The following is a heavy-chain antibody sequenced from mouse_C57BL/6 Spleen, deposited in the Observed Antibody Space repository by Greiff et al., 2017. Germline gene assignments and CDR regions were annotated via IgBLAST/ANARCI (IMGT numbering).Heavy chain of an antibody. CDR3: ARGDSNYFYAMDY. D-gene: IGHD2-5*01. CDR1: GYAFSSYW. V-gene: IGHV1-80*01. CDR2: IYPGDGDT. Sequence: QVQLQQSGAELVKPGASVKISCKASGYAFSSYWMNWVKQRPGKGLEWIGQIYPGDGDTNYNGKFKGKATLTADKSSSTAYMQLSSLTSEDSAVYFCARGDSNYFYAMDYGGQGTSVTVSS. J-gene: IGHJ4*01.